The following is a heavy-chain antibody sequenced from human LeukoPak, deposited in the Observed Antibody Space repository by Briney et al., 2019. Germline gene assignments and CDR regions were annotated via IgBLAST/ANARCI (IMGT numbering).Heavy chain of an antibody. V-gene: IGHV3-23*01. CDR1: GFTFSSSA. CDR2: ISGSGGST. J-gene: IGHJ4*02. D-gene: IGHD5-12*01. Sequence: PGGSLRLSCEASGFTFSSSAMGWVRQAPGKGLEWVSAISGSGGSTYYADSVKGRFTISRDNSKNTLYLQMDSLRAGDTAVYYCASRGYSGYDFSYWGQGTLVTVSS. CDR3: ASRGYSGYDFSY.